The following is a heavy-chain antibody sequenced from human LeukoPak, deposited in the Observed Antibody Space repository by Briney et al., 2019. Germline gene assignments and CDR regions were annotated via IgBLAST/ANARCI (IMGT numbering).Heavy chain of an antibody. CDR1: GYNFTGYC. Sequence: ASVKVSCKASGYNFTGYCMHWGRQAPGQGVEWMGIINDSGTSYAQKFQGRVTMTRDTSTSTVYMEVSSLRSEDTAVYYCARERWYVGGPGSSGMDVWGQGTTVTVSS. V-gene: IGHV1-46*01. D-gene: IGHD2-15*01. CDR2: INDSGT. J-gene: IGHJ6*02. CDR3: ARERWYVGGPGSSGMDV.